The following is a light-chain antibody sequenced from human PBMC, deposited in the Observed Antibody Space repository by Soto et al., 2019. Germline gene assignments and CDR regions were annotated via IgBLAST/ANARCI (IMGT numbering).Light chain of an antibody. CDR2: GAS. J-gene: IGKJ4*01. CDR3: QQYNNWPLT. CDR1: QSVSSN. V-gene: IGKV3-15*01. Sequence: EIVMTQSPATLSASPGERATLSCRASQSVSSNLAWYQQKPGQAPRLLIYGASTRATGIPARFSGGGSGTEFTLTISSLQSEDFAVYYCQQYNNWPLTFGGGTKVDIK.